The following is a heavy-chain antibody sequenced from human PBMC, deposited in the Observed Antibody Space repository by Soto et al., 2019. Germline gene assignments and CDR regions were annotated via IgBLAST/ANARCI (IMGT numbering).Heavy chain of an antibody. J-gene: IGHJ4*02. Sequence: SETLSLTCTVSGGSISSGGYYWSWIRQHPGKGLEWIGYIYYSGSTYYNPSLKSRVTISVDTSKNQFSLKLSSVTAADTAVYYCARTPYYDYVWGSYDDYWGQGTLVTVSS. CDR3: ARTPYYDYVWGSYDDY. CDR2: IYYSGST. D-gene: IGHD3-16*01. CDR1: GGSISSGGYY. V-gene: IGHV4-31*03.